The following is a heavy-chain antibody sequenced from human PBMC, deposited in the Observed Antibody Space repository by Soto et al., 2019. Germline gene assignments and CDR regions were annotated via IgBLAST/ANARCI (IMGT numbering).Heavy chain of an antibody. D-gene: IGHD6-13*01. CDR3: ARPGYSSSWYPGAFDY. J-gene: IGHJ4*02. Sequence: SETLSLTCTVSGGSISSSSYYWGWIRQPPGKGLEWIGSIHYSGSTYYNPSLKSRVTISVDTSKNQFSLKLSSVTAADTAVYYCARPGYSSSWYPGAFDYWGQGTLVTVSS. V-gene: IGHV4-39*01. CDR2: IHYSGST. CDR1: GGSISSSSYY.